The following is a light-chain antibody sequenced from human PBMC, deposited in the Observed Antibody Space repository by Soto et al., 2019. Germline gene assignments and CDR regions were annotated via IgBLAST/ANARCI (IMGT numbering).Light chain of an antibody. CDR1: SSNIGSNL. J-gene: IGLJ2*01. CDR3: SAYAGRNRII. Sequence: QPVLTQPPSVSGTPGQRVTISCSGSSSNIGSNLLNWYQQVPGTAPKLLIYSNDHRPSGVPDRFSGSKSGNTASLTVSGVRAEDEADYYCSAYAGRNRIIFGGGTKLTVL. V-gene: IGLV1-44*01. CDR2: SND.